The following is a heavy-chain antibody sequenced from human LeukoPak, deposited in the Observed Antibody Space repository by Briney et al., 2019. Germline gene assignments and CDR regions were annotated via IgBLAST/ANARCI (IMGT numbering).Heavy chain of an antibody. V-gene: IGHV3-23*01. J-gene: IGHJ3*02. CDR1: GFTFSSYA. D-gene: IGHD4-17*01. CDR2: ISGSGGNT. CDR3: ANPRGNYGAYAFDI. Sequence: GGSLRLSCAASGFTFSSYAMNWVRQAPGKGLEWVSAISGSGGNTYYADSVKGRFTISRDNSKNTLYLQMNSLRAEDTAVYYCANPRGNYGAYAFDIWGQGTMVTVSS.